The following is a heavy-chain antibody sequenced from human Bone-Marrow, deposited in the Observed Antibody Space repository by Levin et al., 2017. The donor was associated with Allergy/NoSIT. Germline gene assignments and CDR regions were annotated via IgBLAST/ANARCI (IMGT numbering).Heavy chain of an antibody. J-gene: IGHJ4*02. CDR2: IYHSGST. CDR3: ARDQGPLSAVTYFDY. Sequence: SETLSLTCTVSGYSISSGYYWGWIRQPPGKGLEWIGSIYHSGSTYYNPSLKSRVTISVDTSKNQFSLKLSSVTAADTAVYYCARDQGPLSAVTYFDYWGQGTLVTVSS. V-gene: IGHV4-38-2*02. CDR1: GYSISSGYY.